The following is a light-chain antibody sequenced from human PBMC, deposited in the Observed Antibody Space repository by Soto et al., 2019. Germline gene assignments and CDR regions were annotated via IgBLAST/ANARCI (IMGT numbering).Light chain of an antibody. V-gene: IGLV2-8*01. CDR2: EVS. Sequence: QSALTQPPSASGSPGQSVTITCSGTSSDVGEENYVSWYQQHPGKVPKLILYEVSKRPSGVPDRFSGSRSGNTASLTVSGIQAEDDADYYCSSFVGSPVVFGGGTKLTVL. CDR1: SSDVGEENY. J-gene: IGLJ2*01. CDR3: SSFVGSPVV.